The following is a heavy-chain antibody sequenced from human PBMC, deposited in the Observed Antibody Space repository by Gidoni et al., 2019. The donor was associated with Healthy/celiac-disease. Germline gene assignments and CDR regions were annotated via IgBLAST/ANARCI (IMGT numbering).Heavy chain of an antibody. Sequence: EVQLLESGGGLVQPGGSLRLSCAASGFTFSSYAMSWVRQAPGKGLEWVSAISGSGGSTYYADSVKGRFTISRDNSKNTLYLQMNSLRAEDTAVYYCAKERIYYYDSSGYYSYWGQGTLVTVSS. CDR1: GFTFSSYA. J-gene: IGHJ4*02. CDR2: ISGSGGST. CDR3: AKERIYYYDSSGYYSY. D-gene: IGHD3-22*01. V-gene: IGHV3-23*01.